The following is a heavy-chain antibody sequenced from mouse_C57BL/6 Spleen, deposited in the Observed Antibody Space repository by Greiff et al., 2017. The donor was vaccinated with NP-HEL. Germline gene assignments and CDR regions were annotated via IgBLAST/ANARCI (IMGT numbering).Heavy chain of an antibody. D-gene: IGHD1-1*01. CDR2: IDPSDSYT. CDR1: GYTFTSYW. V-gene: IGHV1-69*01. Sequence: QVQLQQPGAELVMPGASVKLSCKASGYTFTSYWMHWVKQRPGQGLEWIGEIDPSDSYTNYNQKFKGKSTLTVDKSSSTAYMQLSSLTSEDSAVYYCARYSYYYGSSLWGTGTTVTVSS. J-gene: IGHJ1*03. CDR3: ARYSYYYGSSL.